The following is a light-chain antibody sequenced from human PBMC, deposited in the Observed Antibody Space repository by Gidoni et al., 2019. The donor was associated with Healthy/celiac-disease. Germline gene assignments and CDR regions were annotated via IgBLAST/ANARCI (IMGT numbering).Light chain of an antibody. CDR1: QGSSSW. CDR2: AAS. V-gene: IGKV1-12*01. Sequence: DIQMTQPPSSVSASVGDRVTITCRASQGSSSWLAWYQQKTGEAPKLLIYAASSLQSGVPSRVSSSRSATDVTLTISSLQPEDVATDYCQQANSIPRLTFGGGTKVEIK. CDR3: QQANSIPRLT. J-gene: IGKJ4*01.